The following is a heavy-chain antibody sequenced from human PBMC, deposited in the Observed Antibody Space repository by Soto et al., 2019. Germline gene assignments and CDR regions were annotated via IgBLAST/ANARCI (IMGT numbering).Heavy chain of an antibody. J-gene: IGHJ3*01. CDR3: ARSPVGDAFNV. CDR1: GFTFSSYS. V-gene: IGHV3-21*01. Sequence: EVQLVESGGGLVNPGGSLRLSCAASGFTFSSYSMNWVRQAPGKGLEWVSSISSGSDYIFYADSVKGRFTISRDNAKNSLFLQMNSLTAEDTAVYYCARSPVGDAFNVWGQGTVVTVSS. CDR2: ISSGSDYI.